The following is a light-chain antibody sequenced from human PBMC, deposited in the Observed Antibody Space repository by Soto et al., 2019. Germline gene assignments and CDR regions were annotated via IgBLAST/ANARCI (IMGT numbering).Light chain of an antibody. J-gene: IGLJ1*01. Sequence: QSLLTHPASLSGSPGQSITISCTGTTSDVGAYNYVSWYQQYPGKAPKLLIHEVSNRPSGVSHRFSGSKSGNTASLTISGLQSEDEADYYCSSYRGSSTHVFGTGTKVTVL. CDR2: EVS. V-gene: IGLV2-14*01. CDR3: SSYRGSSTHV. CDR1: TSDVGAYNY.